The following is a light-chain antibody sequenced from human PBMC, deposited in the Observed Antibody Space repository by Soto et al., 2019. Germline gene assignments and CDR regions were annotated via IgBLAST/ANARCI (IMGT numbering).Light chain of an antibody. V-gene: IGLV2-18*02. J-gene: IGLJ1*01. CDR2: DVS. Sequence: QSALTQPPSVSGSPGQSVTISCTGTSSDVGSYNRVSWYQQPPGTAPKVMIYDVSNRPSGVPDRFSGSKSGNTASLTISGLQAEDESDYYCSSYTGSSTYVFGTGTKLTVL. CDR1: SSDVGSYNR. CDR3: SSYTGSSTYV.